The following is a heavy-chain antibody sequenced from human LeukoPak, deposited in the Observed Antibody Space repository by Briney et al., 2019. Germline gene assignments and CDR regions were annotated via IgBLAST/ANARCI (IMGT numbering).Heavy chain of an antibody. Sequence: SETLSLTCAVYGGSFSGYYWSWIRQPPGKGLEWIGEINHSGSTNYNPSLKSRVTISVDTSKNQFSLKLSSVTAADTAVYYCARADRSIAARPSNEFDPWGQGTLVTVSS. CDR3: ARADRSIAARPSNEFDP. CDR1: GGSFSGYY. J-gene: IGHJ5*02. CDR2: INHSGST. D-gene: IGHD6-6*01. V-gene: IGHV4-34*01.